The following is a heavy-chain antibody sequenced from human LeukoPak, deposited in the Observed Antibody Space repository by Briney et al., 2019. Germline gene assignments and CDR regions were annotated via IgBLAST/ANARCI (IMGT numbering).Heavy chain of an antibody. CDR1: GFTFSSYS. J-gene: IGHJ6*02. CDR3: ARDLIMVRGEHIFFRQNYYYYYGMDV. D-gene: IGHD3-10*01. Sequence: PGGSLRLSCAASGFTFSSYSMNWVRQAPGKGLEWVSSISSSSSYIYYADSVKGRFTISRDNAKSSLYLQMNSLTAEDTAVYYCARDLIMVRGEHIFFRQNYYYYYGMDVWGQGTTVTVSS. CDR2: ISSSSSYI. V-gene: IGHV3-21*01.